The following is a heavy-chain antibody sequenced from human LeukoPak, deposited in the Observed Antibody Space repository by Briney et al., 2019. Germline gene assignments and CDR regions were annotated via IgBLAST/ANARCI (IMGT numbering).Heavy chain of an antibody. CDR2: IYTSGST. CDR1: GASFSSYY. D-gene: IGHD6-19*01. J-gene: IGHJ3*02. CDR3: ARGPGYSSGCHAFDI. Sequence: SETLSLTCAVYGASFSSYYWSWIRQPAGKGLEWIGRIYTSGSTNYNPSLKSRVTMSVDTSKNQFSLKLSSVTAADTAVYYCARGPGYSSGCHAFDIWGQGTMVTVSS. V-gene: IGHV4-59*10.